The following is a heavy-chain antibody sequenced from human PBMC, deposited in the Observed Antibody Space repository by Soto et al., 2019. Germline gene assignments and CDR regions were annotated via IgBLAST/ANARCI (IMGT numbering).Heavy chain of an antibody. V-gene: IGHV3-30*18. CDR2: ISYGGSNK. D-gene: IGHD3-16*01. J-gene: IGHJ6*03. CDR1: GFTFSSYG. Sequence: QVQLVESGGGVVQPGRSLRLSCAASGFTFSSYGMHWVRQAPGKGLEWVAVISYGGSNKYYADSVKGRFTISRDNSKNTLYLQMNSLRAEDTAVYYCAKDDGGSTNYLYRYYYHMDVWGKGTTVTVSS. CDR3: AKDDGGSTNYLYRYYYHMDV.